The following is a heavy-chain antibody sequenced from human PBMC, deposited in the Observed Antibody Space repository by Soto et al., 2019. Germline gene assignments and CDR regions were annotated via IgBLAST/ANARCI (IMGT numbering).Heavy chain of an antibody. CDR1: GGSISSYY. J-gene: IGHJ4*02. Sequence: SETLSLTCTVSGGSISSYYWSWIRQPPGKGLEWIGYIYYSGSTNYNPSLKSRVTISVETSKNQFSLRLTSVTATDTAVYYCARYSTILMPSAQNFDHWGPGNLVTVSS. CDR2: IYYSGST. V-gene: IGHV4-59*08. D-gene: IGHD3-3*01. CDR3: ARYSTILMPSAQNFDH.